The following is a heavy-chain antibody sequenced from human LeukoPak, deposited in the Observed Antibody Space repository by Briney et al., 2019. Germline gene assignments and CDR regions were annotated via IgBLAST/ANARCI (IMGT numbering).Heavy chain of an antibody. CDR3: ASGSPAGDY. D-gene: IGHD1-26*01. CDR1: GFSFSSYS. J-gene: IGHJ4*02. CDR2: ISSSKRYI. V-gene: IGHV3-21*01. Sequence: GGSPRLSCAASGFSFSSYSMNWVRQAPGKGLEWVSSISSSKRYIYYADSVKGRFTISRDNAKNSLYLEMTSLRAEDTAVYYCASGSPAGDYWGQGTLVTVSS.